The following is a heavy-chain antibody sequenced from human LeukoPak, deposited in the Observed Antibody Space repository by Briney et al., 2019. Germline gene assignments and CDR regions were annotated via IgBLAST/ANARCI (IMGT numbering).Heavy chain of an antibody. CDR3: VSVARLAAN. V-gene: IGHV3-7*05. CDR1: GFSFSSAW. Sequence: PGGSLRLSCEASGFSFSSAWMTWVRQAPGKGLEWVANIKEDGSEKVYVDSLKGRFTISRDNAKNALYLQMNSLRVEDTAVYYCVSVARLAANWGQGTLVTVSS. D-gene: IGHD6-25*01. CDR2: IKEDGSEK. J-gene: IGHJ4*02.